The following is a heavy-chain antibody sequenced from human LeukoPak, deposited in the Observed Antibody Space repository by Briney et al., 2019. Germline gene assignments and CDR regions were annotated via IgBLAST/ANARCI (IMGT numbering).Heavy chain of an antibody. V-gene: IGHV4-61*02. CDR1: GGSISSGSYS. Sequence: SETLSLTFTGSGGSISSGSYSWRWLRQPAGKGLEWIGRIYSSGSTNYNPSRKSRVTISVDTSKNPFSLKLSSVTAADTAVYYCGRDSGSGGSSYYYYMDVWGKGTTVTVSS. CDR3: GRDSGSGGSSYYYYMDV. CDR2: IYSSGST. D-gene: IGHD2-15*01. J-gene: IGHJ6*03.